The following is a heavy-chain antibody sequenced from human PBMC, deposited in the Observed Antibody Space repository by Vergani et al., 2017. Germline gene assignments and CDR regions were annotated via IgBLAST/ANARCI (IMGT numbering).Heavy chain of an antibody. CDR2: IYHSGST. V-gene: IGHV4-30-2*01. J-gene: IGHJ4*02. CDR3: ARRNYYDSSGKFDY. CDR1: GGSISSGGYS. Sequence: QLQLQESGSGLVKPSQTLSLTCAVSGGSISSGGYSWSWIRQPPGKGLEWIGYIYHSGSTYYNPSLKSRVTISVDRSKNQFSLKLSSVTAADTAVYYCARRNYYDSSGKFDYWGQGTLVTVSS. D-gene: IGHD3-22*01.